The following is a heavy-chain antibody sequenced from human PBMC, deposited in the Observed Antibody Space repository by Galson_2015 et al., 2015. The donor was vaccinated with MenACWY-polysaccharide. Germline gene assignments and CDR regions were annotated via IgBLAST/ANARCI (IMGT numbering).Heavy chain of an antibody. CDR2: IGGRGSNT. Sequence: SLRLSCAASGFTFSNYAMSWVRQAPGKGLEWVSTIGGRGSNTHYADSVKGRFTISRDNSKNTLSPQMNSLRAEDTAVYYCARVRYSTGKYQFDYWGQGTLVAVSS. CDR3: ARVRYSTGKYQFDY. J-gene: IGHJ4*02. CDR1: GFTFSNYA. D-gene: IGHD2-2*01. V-gene: IGHV3-23*01.